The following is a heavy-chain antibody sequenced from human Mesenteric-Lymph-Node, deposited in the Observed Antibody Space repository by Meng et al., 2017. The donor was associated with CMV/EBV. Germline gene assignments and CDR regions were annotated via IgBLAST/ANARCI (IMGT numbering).Heavy chain of an antibody. CDR3: ARGWLDYYYYGMDV. Sequence: ASVKVSCKASGYTFTSYYMHWVRQAPGQGLEWMGIINPSGGSTSYAQKFQGRVTMTRDTSISTAYMELSRLRSDDTAVYYCARGWLDYYYYGMDVWGQGTTVTVSS. CDR2: INPSGGST. CDR1: GYTFTSYY. D-gene: IGHD6-19*01. J-gene: IGHJ6*02. V-gene: IGHV1-46*01.